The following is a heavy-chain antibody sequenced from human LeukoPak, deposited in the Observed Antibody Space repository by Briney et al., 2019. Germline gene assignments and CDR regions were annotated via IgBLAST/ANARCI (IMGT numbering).Heavy chain of an antibody. CDR1: GGSFSGYY. V-gene: IGHV4-34*01. Sequence: SETLSLTCAVYGGSFSGYYWSWIRQPLGKGLEWIGEINHSGSTKYNPSLKSRVTISVDTSKNQFSLKLSSVTAADTAVYYYAYSTVVTRGYYWGQGTLVTVSS. J-gene: IGHJ4*02. D-gene: IGHD4-23*01. CDR3: AYSTVVTRGYY. CDR2: INHSGST.